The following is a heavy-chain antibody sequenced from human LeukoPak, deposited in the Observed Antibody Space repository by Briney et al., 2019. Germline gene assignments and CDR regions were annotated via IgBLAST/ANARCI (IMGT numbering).Heavy chain of an antibody. Sequence: GGSLRLSCAASGFTFSNYAMSWVRQAPGRGLEWVSAISGSGDYTNYADSVKGRFTISRDNSKNTLYLQMNSLRVEGTAVYYCARIYLKQASASWGQGTLVTVPS. J-gene: IGHJ5*02. CDR1: GFTFSNYA. CDR3: ARIYLKQASAS. V-gene: IGHV3-23*01. CDR2: ISGSGDYT. D-gene: IGHD3-10*01.